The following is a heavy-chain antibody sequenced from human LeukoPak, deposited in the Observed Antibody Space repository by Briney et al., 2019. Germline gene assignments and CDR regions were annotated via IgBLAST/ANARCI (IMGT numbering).Heavy chain of an antibody. Sequence: GGSLRLSCAASGFTFSDYYMSWIRQAPGKGLEWVSRISPSGGSTYYGDSVKGRFTVSRDNSKNTLYLQMNSLRAEDTAVYYCAKRDSSGYYYFDYWGQGTLVTVSS. V-gene: IGHV3-23*01. CDR2: ISPSGGST. J-gene: IGHJ4*02. CDR1: GFTFSDYY. D-gene: IGHD6-19*01. CDR3: AKRDSSGYYYFDY.